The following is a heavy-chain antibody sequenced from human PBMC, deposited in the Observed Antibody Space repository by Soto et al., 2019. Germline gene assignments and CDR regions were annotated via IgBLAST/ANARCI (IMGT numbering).Heavy chain of an antibody. Sequence: EVQLLESGGGLVQPGGSLRLSCAASILSFDIYAMSWVRQAPGKGLEWVSATTGSGGTAYYSGSVKGRFTISRDNTKNTLYLQIASLRAEDTAVYYCANHSGYDHYYGMDVWGQGTTVTVSS. D-gene: IGHD5-12*01. CDR1: ILSFDIYA. J-gene: IGHJ6*02. CDR2: TTGSGGTA. V-gene: IGHV3-23*01. CDR3: ANHSGYDHYYGMDV.